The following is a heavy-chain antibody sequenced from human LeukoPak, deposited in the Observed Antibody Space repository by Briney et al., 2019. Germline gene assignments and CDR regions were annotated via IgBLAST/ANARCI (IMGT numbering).Heavy chain of an antibody. Sequence: EASVTVSCKASGYIFISYAISWVRQAPGQGLEWMGWISAYNDTTSYTRKLQGRVTMTTDTSTSTTYMELRSLRSDDTAVYYCARTAAGTEAYIDYWGQGTLVTVSS. CDR1: GYIFISYA. CDR2: ISAYNDTT. CDR3: ARTAAGTEAYIDY. J-gene: IGHJ4*02. V-gene: IGHV1-18*01. D-gene: IGHD6-13*01.